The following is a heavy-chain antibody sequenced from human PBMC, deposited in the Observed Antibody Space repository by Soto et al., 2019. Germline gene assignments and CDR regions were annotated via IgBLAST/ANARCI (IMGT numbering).Heavy chain of an antibody. Sequence: GESLKISCKGSGYSFANYWIGWVRQMSGKGLEWMGIIYPGDPRTRYSPSFEGQVTISADKSINTAYLQWVSLKASDTAIYYCATSDGDFDYWGQGTLVTVPQ. J-gene: IGHJ4*02. CDR1: GYSFANYW. D-gene: IGHD4-17*01. CDR3: ATSDGDFDY. CDR2: IYPGDPRT. V-gene: IGHV5-51*01.